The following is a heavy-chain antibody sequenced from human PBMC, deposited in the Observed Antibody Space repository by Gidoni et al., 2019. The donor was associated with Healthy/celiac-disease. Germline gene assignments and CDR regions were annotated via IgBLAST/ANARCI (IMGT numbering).Heavy chain of an antibody. CDR3: AKDLRAAAPYYMDV. Sequence: QVQLVESGGGVVQPGGSLRLSCAASGFTFSSDGMHWVRQAPGKGLEWVAFIRYDGSNKYYADSVKGRFTISRDNSKNTLYLQMNSLRAEDTAVYYCAKDLRAAAPYYMDVWGKGTTVTVSS. CDR1: GFTFSSDG. J-gene: IGHJ6*03. CDR2: IRYDGSNK. D-gene: IGHD2-2*01. V-gene: IGHV3-30*02.